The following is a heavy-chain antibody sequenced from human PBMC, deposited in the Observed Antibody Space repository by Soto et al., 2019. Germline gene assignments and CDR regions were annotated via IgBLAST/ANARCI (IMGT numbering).Heavy chain of an antibody. CDR1: GLALGDAW. J-gene: IGHJ3*02. CDR3: TAHLSREFDI. V-gene: IGHV3-15*07. Sequence: EVQLVESGGDLVKPGESLRLSCAAAGLALGDAWMQWVRQAQGKGLKWVGRIKSKTDGGTTDYAAPVKGRFTISRDDSKNTMYLQTNSLTREYTGVYYCTAHLSREFDIWVHGTMVTVSS. CDR2: IKSKTDGGTT. D-gene: IGHD1-26*01.